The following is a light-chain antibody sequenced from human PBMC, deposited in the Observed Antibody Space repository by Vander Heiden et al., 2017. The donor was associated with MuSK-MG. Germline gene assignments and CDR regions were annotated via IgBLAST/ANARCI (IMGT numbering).Light chain of an antibody. CDR1: QILSNY. V-gene: IGKV1-39*01. CDR2: AAS. J-gene: IGKJ1*01. Sequence: DIQVTQSPSSLSASLGDRVTITCRSSQILSNYLNWYQQKPGKAPELLIYAASRLQSGVPSRFSGSGSGTEFTLTISSLQLEDSGVFYCQQSDSIPWTFGQGTKVEIK. CDR3: QQSDSIPWT.